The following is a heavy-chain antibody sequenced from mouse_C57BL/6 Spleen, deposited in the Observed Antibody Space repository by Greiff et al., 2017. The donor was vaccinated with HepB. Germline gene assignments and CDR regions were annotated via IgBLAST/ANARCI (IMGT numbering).Heavy chain of an antibody. CDR3: ARSITTVERPFDY. D-gene: IGHD1-1*01. Sequence: EVKLMESGGGLVKPGGSLKLSCAASGFTFSSYAMSWVRQTPEKRLEWVATISDGGSYTYYPDNVKGRFTISRDNATNNMYLQMSHLKSEDTAMYYCARSITTVERPFDYWGQGTTLTVSS. CDR1: GFTFSSYA. V-gene: IGHV5-4*03. J-gene: IGHJ2*01. CDR2: ISDGGSYT.